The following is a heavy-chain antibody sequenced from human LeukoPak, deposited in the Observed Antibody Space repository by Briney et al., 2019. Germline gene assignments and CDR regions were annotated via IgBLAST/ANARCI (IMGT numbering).Heavy chain of an antibody. CDR3: ARSNCVTTACSSYYGMDV. Sequence: SETLSLTCTVSGGSISGYYWNWIRQSPGKVLEWIGYIYYTGSTNHNSSPKSRVTIAVDTSKNQFSLKLSSVTAADTAVYYCARSNCVTTACSSYYGMDVWGQGTTVTVSS. CDR2: IYYTGST. J-gene: IGHJ6*02. D-gene: IGHD3-22*01. V-gene: IGHV4-59*08. CDR1: GGSISGYY.